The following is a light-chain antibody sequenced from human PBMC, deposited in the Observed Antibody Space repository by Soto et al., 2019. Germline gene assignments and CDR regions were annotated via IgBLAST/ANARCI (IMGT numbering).Light chain of an antibody. V-gene: IGKV1-39*01. CDR1: QSISSY. CDR3: QQSYSTSWT. CDR2: AAS. Sequence: DIQITQSPSSLSASVGDRVTIPCRASQSISSYLNWYQQKPGKAPKLLIYAASSLQRGVPSRFSGSGSGTDFTLTISSLQPEAFATYYCQQSYSTSWTCGQGTKG. J-gene: IGKJ1*01.